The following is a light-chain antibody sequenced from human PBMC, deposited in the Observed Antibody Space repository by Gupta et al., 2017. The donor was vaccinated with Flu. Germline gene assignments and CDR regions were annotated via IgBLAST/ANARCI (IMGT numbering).Light chain of an antibody. CDR1: KLKDKY. J-gene: IGLJ2*01. V-gene: IGLV3-1*01. CDR3: QTCDGRTDSVFAGV. CDR2: QDD. Sequence: SYELTQPHYLSVSPGQPASISCSGHKLKDKYTSRYQQNPGRTPVLVIYQDDKRPSGVPERFSGSNFWDTATLTISATHASDEADYDCQTCDGRTDSVFAGVFGGGTRLTV.